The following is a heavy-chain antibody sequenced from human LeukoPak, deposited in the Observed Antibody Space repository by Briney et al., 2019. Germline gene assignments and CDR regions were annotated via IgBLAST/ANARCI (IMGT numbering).Heavy chain of an antibody. J-gene: IGHJ4*02. Sequence: KPSETLSLTCAVSGYSISSGYYWGWIRQPSGKGLEWIGSIYHSGSTYYNPSLKSRVTISVDTSKNQFSLKLSSVTAADTAVYYCARPKGAVAGNFDYWGQGTLVTVSS. V-gene: IGHV4-38-2*01. D-gene: IGHD6-19*01. CDR2: IYHSGST. CDR3: ARPKGAVAGNFDY. CDR1: GYSISSGYY.